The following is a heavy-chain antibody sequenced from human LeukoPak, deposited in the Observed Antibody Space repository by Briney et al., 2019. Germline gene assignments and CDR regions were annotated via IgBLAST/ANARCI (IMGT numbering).Heavy chain of an antibody. J-gene: IGHJ4*02. D-gene: IGHD6-19*01. CDR1: GGSITKNGYY. CDR3: CGSGWFAGPFGY. CDR2: MHYSGST. V-gene: IGHV4-39*07. Sequence: SETLSLTCGVSGGSITKNGYYWGWIRQSPETGLEWIGSMHYSGSTYYNPSLNSRVTISVDTSKNQFSLKLTSVTAADTAVYYCCGSGWFAGPFGYWGQGALVTVSS.